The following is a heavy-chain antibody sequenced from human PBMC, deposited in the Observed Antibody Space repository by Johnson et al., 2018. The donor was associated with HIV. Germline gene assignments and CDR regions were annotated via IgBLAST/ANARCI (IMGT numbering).Heavy chain of an antibody. CDR2: IWFDGSNK. V-gene: IGHV3-33*08. Sequence: QVQLVESGGVVVQPGRSLRLSCAASGFTFSSYGMHWVRQAPGKGLEWVAVIWFDGSNKYYADSVKGRFTISRDNSKNTLYLQMNSLRAEDTAVYYCARDWSSWYTVDAFYIWGQGTMVTVSS. D-gene: IGHD6-13*01. J-gene: IGHJ3*02. CDR3: ARDWSSWYTVDAFYI. CDR1: GFTFSSYG.